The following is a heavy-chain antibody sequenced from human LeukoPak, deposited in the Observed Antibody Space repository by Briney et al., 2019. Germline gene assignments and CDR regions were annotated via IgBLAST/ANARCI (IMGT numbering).Heavy chain of an antibody. J-gene: IGHJ4*02. CDR1: GYSISSGYY. V-gene: IGHV4-38-2*02. CDR3: ARQRLAHPNFDY. Sequence: PSETLSLTCTVSGYSISSGYYWGWIRQPPGKGLEWIGSIYHSGSTYYNPSLKSRVTISVDTSKNQFSLKLSSVTAADTAVYYCARQRLAHPNFDYWGQGTLVTVSS. D-gene: IGHD3-3*01. CDR2: IYHSGST.